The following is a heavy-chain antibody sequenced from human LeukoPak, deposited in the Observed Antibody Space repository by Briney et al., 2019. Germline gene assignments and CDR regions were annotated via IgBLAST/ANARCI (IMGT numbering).Heavy chain of an antibody. CDR1: GFTVSSNY. D-gene: IGHD3-22*01. V-gene: IGHV3-53*01. CDR2: IYSGGST. Sequence: SGGSLRLSCAASGFTVSSNYMSWVRQAPVKGLEWVSIIYSGGSTYYADSVKGRFTISRDNSKNTLYLQMNSLRAEDTAVYYCARDLGGYADSWGQGTLVTVSS. CDR3: ARDLGGYADS. J-gene: IGHJ5*01.